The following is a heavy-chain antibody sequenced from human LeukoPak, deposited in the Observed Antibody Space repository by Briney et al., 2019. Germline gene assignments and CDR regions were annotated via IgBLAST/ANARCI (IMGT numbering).Heavy chain of an antibody. D-gene: IGHD3-16*01. CDR1: GGSLSGYY. Sequence: SETLSLTCAVYGGSLSGYYWSWIRQPPGKGLEWIGEINHSGSTNYNPSLKSRVTISVDTSKNQFFLKLSSVTAADTAVYYCARGPFGGVTNQYYFDYWGQGTLVTVSS. CDR3: ARGPFGGVTNQYYFDY. V-gene: IGHV4-34*01. J-gene: IGHJ4*02. CDR2: INHSGST.